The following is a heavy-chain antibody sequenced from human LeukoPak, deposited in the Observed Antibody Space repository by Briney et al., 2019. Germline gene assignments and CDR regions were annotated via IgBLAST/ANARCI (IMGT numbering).Heavy chain of an antibody. Sequence: SETLVLTCTVSGGSISSYYWSWIRQPPGKGLEWIGYIYYSGSTNYNPSLKSRVTISVDTSKNQYSLKLSSVTAADTAVYYCARKGGYSSGGFDSWGQGALATVSS. CDR1: GGSISSYY. J-gene: IGHJ5*01. V-gene: IGHV4-59*08. D-gene: IGHD5-18*01. CDR3: ARKGGYSSGGFDS. CDR2: IYYSGST.